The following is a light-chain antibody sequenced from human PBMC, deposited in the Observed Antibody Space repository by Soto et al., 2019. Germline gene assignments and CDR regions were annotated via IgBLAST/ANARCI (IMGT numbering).Light chain of an antibody. V-gene: IGKV3-20*01. CDR1: QSVSRIY. CDR2: AAS. Sequence: EIVLTQSPGTLSLSPGEKATLSCRASQSVSRIYLAWYQQKPGQAPRLLIYAASSRATGIPDRFSGSGSGTDFTLTISRLEPEDFAVYYCQQYGSSPYTFGQGTKSEIK. J-gene: IGKJ2*01. CDR3: QQYGSSPYT.